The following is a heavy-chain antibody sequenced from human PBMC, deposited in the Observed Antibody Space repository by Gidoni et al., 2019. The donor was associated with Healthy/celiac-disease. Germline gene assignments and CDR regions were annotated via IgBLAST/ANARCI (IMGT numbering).Heavy chain of an antibody. V-gene: IGHV3-33*01. CDR2: IWYDGSNK. CDR1: GFTFSSYG. D-gene: IGHD6-19*01. CDR3: ARDAAERIAVAGEYFQH. J-gene: IGHJ1*01. Sequence: QVQLVESGGGVVQPGRSLRLSCAASGFTFSSYGMHWVSQAPGKGLGWVAVIWYDGSNKYYADSVKGRFTISRDNSKNTLYLQMNSLRAEDTAVYYCARDAAERIAVAGEYFQHWGQGTLVTVSS.